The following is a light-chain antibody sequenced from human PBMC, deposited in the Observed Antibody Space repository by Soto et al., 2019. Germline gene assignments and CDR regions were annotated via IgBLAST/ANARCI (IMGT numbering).Light chain of an antibody. CDR1: SRDVGSYNL. V-gene: IGLV2-23*01. CDR2: EGS. Sequence: QSVLTQPASVSGSPGQSLTISCTGTSRDVGSYNLVTWYPQHPGKAPKLMIYEGSKRPSVVSNRFSGSTSGNTASLTISGLQAEDEADYFCCSYAGSSTLVFGTGSKVTVL. CDR3: CSYAGSSTLV. J-gene: IGLJ1*01.